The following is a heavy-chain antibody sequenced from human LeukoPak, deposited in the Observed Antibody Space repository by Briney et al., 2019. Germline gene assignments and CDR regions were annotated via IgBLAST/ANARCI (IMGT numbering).Heavy chain of an antibody. CDR1: GYTFTSYY. V-gene: IGHV1-46*01. CDR2: INPSGGST. CDR3: ARGLAAAGSYYYYMDV. J-gene: IGHJ6*03. D-gene: IGHD6-13*01. Sequence: ASVKVSCKASGYTFTSYYMHWVRQAPGQGLEWMGIINPSGGSTSYAQKFQGRVTMTRDMSTSTVYMELSGLRSEDTAVYYCARGLAAAGSYYYYMDVWGKGTTVTVSS.